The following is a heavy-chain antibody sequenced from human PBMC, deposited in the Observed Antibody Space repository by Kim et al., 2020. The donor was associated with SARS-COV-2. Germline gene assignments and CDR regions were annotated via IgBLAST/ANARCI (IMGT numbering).Heavy chain of an antibody. CDR2: INHSGST. V-gene: IGHV4-34*01. D-gene: IGHD3-3*01. Sequence: SETLSLTCAVYGGSFSGYYWSWIRQPPGKGLEWIGEINHSGSTNYNPSLKSRVTISVDTSKNQFSLKLSSVTAADTAVYYCARAGGVGIIHPSFDYWGQGTLVTVSS. J-gene: IGHJ4*02. CDR3: ARAGGVGIIHPSFDY. CDR1: GGSFSGYY.